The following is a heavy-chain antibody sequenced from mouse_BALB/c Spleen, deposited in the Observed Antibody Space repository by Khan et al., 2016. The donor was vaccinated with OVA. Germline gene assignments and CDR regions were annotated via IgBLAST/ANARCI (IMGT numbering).Heavy chain of an antibody. J-gene: IGHJ2*01. CDR2: INPSTGYT. Sequence: VQLQQSGAELAKPGASVKMSCKASGYTFINYWILWVKQRPGQGLEWIGSINPSTGYTEYNQNFKDKATLTADKSSSTAYMQLSSLTSEDSAVYYWERRGVRGDFDYLGQGTTLTVSS. CDR1: GYTFINYW. D-gene: IGHD1-1*01. CDR3: ERRGVRGDFDY. V-gene: IGHV1-7*01.